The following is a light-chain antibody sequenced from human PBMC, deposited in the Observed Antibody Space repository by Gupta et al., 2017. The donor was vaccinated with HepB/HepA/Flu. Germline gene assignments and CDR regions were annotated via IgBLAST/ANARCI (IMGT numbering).Light chain of an antibody. CDR3: QQSYRTPWT. Sequence: DIQLPQSPSSLSASVGDRVTITCRASQSISSYLNWYQQKPGKAPKLLIYAASSLQSGVPSRFSGSGSGTDFTLTISSLQPEDFATYYGQQSYRTPWTFGQGTKVEIK. CDR2: AAS. CDR1: QSISSY. V-gene: IGKV1-39*01. J-gene: IGKJ1*01.